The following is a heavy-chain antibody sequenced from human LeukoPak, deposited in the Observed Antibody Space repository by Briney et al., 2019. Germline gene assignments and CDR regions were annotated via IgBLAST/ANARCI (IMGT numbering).Heavy chain of an antibody. CDR1: GGSFSGDY. D-gene: IGHD2-15*01. V-gene: IGHV4-34*01. CDR3: ARGIVVVVTAIFDY. Sequence: SETLSLTCAVYGGSFSGDYWSWIRQPPGKGLEWIGEINHSGSTNYNPSLKSRVTISVDTSKNQFSLKLSSVTAADTAVYYCARGIVVVVTAIFDYWGQGTLVTVSS. J-gene: IGHJ4*02. CDR2: INHSGST.